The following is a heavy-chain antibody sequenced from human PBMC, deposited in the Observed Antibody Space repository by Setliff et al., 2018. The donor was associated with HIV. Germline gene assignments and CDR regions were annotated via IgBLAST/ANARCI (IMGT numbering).Heavy chain of an antibody. V-gene: IGHV3-49*04. Sequence: GGSLRLSCTASGFSFGDYVMNWVRQAPGKGLEWVGFIRSKANGGTTEYAASVKGRFTISGDDSKSIAYLQMNSLKTEDTAVYYCTRDDYCIEHWGQGTLVTVSS. D-gene: IGHD4-17*01. CDR2: IRSKANGGTT. J-gene: IGHJ4*02. CDR3: TRDDYCIEH. CDR1: GFSFGDYV.